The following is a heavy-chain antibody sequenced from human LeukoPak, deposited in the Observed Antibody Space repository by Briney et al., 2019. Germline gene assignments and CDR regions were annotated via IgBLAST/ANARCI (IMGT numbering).Heavy chain of an antibody. J-gene: IGHJ4*02. D-gene: IGHD3-22*01. V-gene: IGHV4-30-4*01. CDR1: GGSISSGDYY. CDR3: ARFPADYYDSSGPVDY. Sequence: PSQTLSLTCTVSGGSISSGDYYWSWIRQHPGKGLEWIGYIYYSGSTYYNPSLKSRVTISVDTSKNQFSLKLSSVTAADTAVYYCARFPADYYDSSGPVDYWGQGTLVTVSS. CDR2: IYYSGST.